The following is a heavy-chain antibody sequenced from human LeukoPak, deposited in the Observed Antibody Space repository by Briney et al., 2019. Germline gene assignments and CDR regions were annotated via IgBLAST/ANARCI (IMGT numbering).Heavy chain of an antibody. Sequence: SETLSLTCAVYGGSFSGYYWSWIRQPPGKGLEWIGEINHSGSTNYNPSLKSRVTISVDTSKNQFSLKLSSVTAADTAVYYCARGPPRGSGWYLSHYFGYWGQGTLVTVSS. CDR1: GGSFSGYY. CDR2: INHSGST. D-gene: IGHD6-19*01. J-gene: IGHJ4*02. CDR3: ARGPPRGSGWYLSHYFGY. V-gene: IGHV4-34*01.